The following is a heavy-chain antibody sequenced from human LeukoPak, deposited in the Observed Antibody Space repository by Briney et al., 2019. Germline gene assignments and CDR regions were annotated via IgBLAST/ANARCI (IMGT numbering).Heavy chain of an antibody. CDR2: IDSSGFTI. V-gene: IGHV3-48*04. Sequence: PGGSLRLSCAASGFTFSSYGMHWVRQAPGKGLEWVSYIDSSGFTIYYADSVKGRFTISRDNAKNSLYLQMNSLRAEDTAVYYCASGTGPPDYWGQGTLVTVSS. CDR3: ASGTGPPDY. J-gene: IGHJ4*02. CDR1: GFTFSSYG.